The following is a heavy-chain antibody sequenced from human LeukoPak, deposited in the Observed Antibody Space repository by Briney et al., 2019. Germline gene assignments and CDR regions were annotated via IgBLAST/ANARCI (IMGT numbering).Heavy chain of an antibody. D-gene: IGHD1-26*01. V-gene: IGHV3-21*01. Sequence: GGSLRLSCAASGFTFSSYTMNWVRQAPGKGLEWVSSISSTSSHIYYADSVKGRFTISRDNAENSLYLQMNSLRAEDTAVYYCARAGTIVGSTSGFAYWGQGTLVTVSS. J-gene: IGHJ4*02. CDR3: ARAGTIVGSTSGFAY. CDR2: ISSTSSHI. CDR1: GFTFSSYT.